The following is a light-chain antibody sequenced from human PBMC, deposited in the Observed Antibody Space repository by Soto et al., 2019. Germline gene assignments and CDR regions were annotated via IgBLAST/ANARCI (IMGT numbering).Light chain of an antibody. CDR1: SDDIGTFKY. V-gene: IGLV2-14*01. J-gene: IGLJ1*01. CDR2: EVS. Sequence: QSALAQPASVSGSPGQSITISCTGTSDDIGTFKYVPWYQQHPGKAPKLLIYEVSVRPSGISGRFSASKSGNTASLTISALRAEDEADYYCSSYRASSKEVFGTGTKVNVL. CDR3: SSYRASSKEV.